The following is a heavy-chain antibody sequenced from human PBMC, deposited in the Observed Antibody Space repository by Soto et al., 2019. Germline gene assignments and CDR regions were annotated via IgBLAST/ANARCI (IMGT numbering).Heavy chain of an antibody. CDR1: GGTFSSYA. V-gene: IGHV1-69*12. CDR3: ARDRSGIAVAGSGLDY. D-gene: IGHD6-19*01. Sequence: QVQLVQSGAEVKKPGSSVKVSCKASGGTFSSYAISWVRQAPGQGLEWMGGIIPIFGTANYAQKFQGRVTITAAESTSTAYMELSSLRVEDTAVYYCARDRSGIAVAGSGLDYWGPGTLVTVSS. CDR2: IIPIFGTA. J-gene: IGHJ4*02.